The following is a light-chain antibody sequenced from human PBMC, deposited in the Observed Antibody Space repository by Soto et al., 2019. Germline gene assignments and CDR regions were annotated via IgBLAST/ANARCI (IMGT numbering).Light chain of an antibody. CDR1: QGIGSA. CDR2: DAS. CDR3: QQSYVTLWT. J-gene: IGKJ1*01. V-gene: IGKV1-13*02. Sequence: AIQLTQSPSSLSASVGDRVTITCRASQGIGSALAWYQQKPGKAPKLLIYDASSLESGVPSRFSGSGSGTDFTLSISSLQPEDFETYFCQQSYVTLWTFGQGNKVDIX.